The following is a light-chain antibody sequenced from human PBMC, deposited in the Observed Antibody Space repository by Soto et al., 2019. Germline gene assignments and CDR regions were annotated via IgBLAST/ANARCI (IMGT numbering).Light chain of an antibody. Sequence: QSVLTQPPSASGTPGQRVTISCSGSSSNIGSNTVNWYQQLPGTAPKLLIYSNNQRPSGVPDRFSGSKSGTSASLAISGLQSEDEADYYCAAWDESLSGYVFGTGTKLTVL. J-gene: IGLJ1*01. V-gene: IGLV1-44*01. CDR3: AAWDESLSGYV. CDR2: SNN. CDR1: SSNIGSNT.